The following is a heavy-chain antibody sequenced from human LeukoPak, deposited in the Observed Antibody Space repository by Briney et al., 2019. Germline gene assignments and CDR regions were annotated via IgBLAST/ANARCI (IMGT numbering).Heavy chain of an antibody. J-gene: IGHJ4*02. CDR2: IIPIFGTA. D-gene: IGHD6-6*01. CDR1: GGTFSSYA. V-gene: IGHV1-69*06. Sequence: ASVKVSCKASGGTFSSYAISWVRQAPGQGLEWMGGIIPIFGTANYAQKFQGRVTITADKSTSTAYMELSSLRSEDTAVYYCAREIPLFLAARLPGRGGNTPFDYWGQGTLVTVSS. CDR3: AREIPLFLAARLPGRGGNTPFDY.